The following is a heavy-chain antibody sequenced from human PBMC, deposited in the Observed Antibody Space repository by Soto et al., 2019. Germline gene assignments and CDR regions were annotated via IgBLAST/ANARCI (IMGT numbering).Heavy chain of an antibody. CDR1: GGSISSGGYS. CDR2: IYHSGST. V-gene: IGHV4-30-2*01. Sequence: SETLSLTCAVSGGSISSGGYSWSWIRQPPGKGLEWIGYIYHSGSTYYNPSLKSRVTISVDRSKNQFSLKLSSVTAADTAVYYCARGHSGYDSPDYGGQETLVTVPS. D-gene: IGHD5-12*01. CDR3: ARGHSGYDSPDY. J-gene: IGHJ4*02.